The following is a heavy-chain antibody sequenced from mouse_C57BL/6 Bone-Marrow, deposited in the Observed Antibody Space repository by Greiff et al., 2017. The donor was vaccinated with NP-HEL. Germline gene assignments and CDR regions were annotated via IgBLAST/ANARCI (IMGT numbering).Heavy chain of an antibody. J-gene: IGHJ2*01. CDR2: IDPENGDT. CDR3: TTTNWDSYYFDY. Sequence: VQLKQSGAELVRPGASVKLSCTASGFNIKDDYMHWVKQRPEQGLEWIGWIDPENGDTEYASKFQGKATITADTSSNTAYLQLSSLTSEDTAVYYCTTTNWDSYYFDYWGQGTTLTVSS. D-gene: IGHD4-1*01. CDR1: GFNIKDDY. V-gene: IGHV14-4*01.